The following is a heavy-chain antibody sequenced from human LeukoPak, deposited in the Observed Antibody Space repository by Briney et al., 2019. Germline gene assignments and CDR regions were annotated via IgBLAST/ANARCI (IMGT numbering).Heavy chain of an antibody. CDR3: GKVESAYCSGVNCFFTWFDT. Sequence: GSSVKVSFKASGGTFTSYAVSWVRQAPGQGLEWMGGIIPIFGTTNYAQTFQDRVTITADDPPRTVYLELSSLRSEDTAVYYCGKVESAYCSGVNCFFTWFDTWGQGTLVTVSS. CDR2: IIPIFGTT. J-gene: IGHJ5*02. D-gene: IGHD2-15*01. V-gene: IGHV1-69*01. CDR1: GGTFTSYA.